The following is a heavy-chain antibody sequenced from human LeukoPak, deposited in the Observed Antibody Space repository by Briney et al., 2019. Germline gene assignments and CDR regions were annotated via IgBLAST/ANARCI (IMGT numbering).Heavy chain of an antibody. CDR1: GYTFSTYW. CDR3: ATTDISMATGFDH. D-gene: IGHD5-18*01. V-gene: IGHV5-51*01. Sequence: GESLKISCHGSGYTFSTYWIGWVRQLPGKGLEWVGFLYPGDSDTRYSPSFQGQVTISADKSISTAYLQWSSLKASDTAMYYCATTDISMATGFDHWGQGTLVTVSS. CDR2: LYPGDSDT. J-gene: IGHJ4*02.